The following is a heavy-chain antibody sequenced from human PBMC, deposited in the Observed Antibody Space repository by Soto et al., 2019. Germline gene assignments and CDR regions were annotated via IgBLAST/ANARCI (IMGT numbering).Heavy chain of an antibody. CDR1: GFTFSSYA. CDR2: ISGSGGST. CDR3: AKDRGCTNGVCYRNYYYYGMDV. D-gene: IGHD2-8*01. V-gene: IGHV3-23*01. Sequence: GGSLRLSCAASGFTFSSYAMSWVRQAPGKGLEWVSAISGSGGSTYYADSVKGRFTISRDNSKNTLYLQMNSLRAEDTAVYYCAKDRGCTNGVCYRNYYYYGMDVWGQGTTVTVSS. J-gene: IGHJ6*02.